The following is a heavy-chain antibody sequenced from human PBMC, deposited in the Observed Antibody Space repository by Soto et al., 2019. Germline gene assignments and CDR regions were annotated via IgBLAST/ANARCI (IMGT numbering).Heavy chain of an antibody. CDR1: GFSLSTSGVG. V-gene: IGHV2-5*01. Sequence: QITLKESGPTLVKPTQTLTLTCTFSGFSLSTSGVGVGWIRQPPGKALEWLALIYWNDDKRYSPFLKSRLTIHKDTSKNHVALTMTNMDPVDTATYYCAHRQGKGQWLVRRKVDWFDPWGQGTLVTVSS. J-gene: IGHJ5*02. CDR2: IYWNDDK. D-gene: IGHD6-19*01. CDR3: AHRQGKGQWLVRRKVDWFDP.